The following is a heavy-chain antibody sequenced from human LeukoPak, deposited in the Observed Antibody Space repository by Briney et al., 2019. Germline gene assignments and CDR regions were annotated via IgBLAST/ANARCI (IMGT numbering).Heavy chain of an antibody. Sequence: GGSLRLSCAASGFTFSSYAMNWVRQVPEKGLEWVSAISGSSGNANYADSVKGRFTVSRGNSKNTLYLQMISLRAEDTALYYCAKDGAKDDRTGSLGHYFDYWGQGILVIVSS. D-gene: IGHD3-22*01. CDR3: AKDGAKDDRTGSLGHYFDY. J-gene: IGHJ4*02. V-gene: IGHV3-23*01. CDR1: GFTFSSYA. CDR2: ISGSSGNA.